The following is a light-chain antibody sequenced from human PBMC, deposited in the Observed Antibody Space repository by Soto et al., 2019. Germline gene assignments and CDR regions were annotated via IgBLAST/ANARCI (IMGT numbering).Light chain of an antibody. CDR1: QSVGSN. CDR3: QQYNNWPPWT. CDR2: GAS. J-gene: IGKJ1*01. V-gene: IGKV3-15*01. Sequence: ETVMTHSPATLSLSPGDRAALSSSASQSVGSNLAWYQQKPGQAPRLLISGASTRSIGIPARFSGSGSGTEFTLTISSLQSEDFAVYYCQQYNNWPPWTFGQGTKVDIK.